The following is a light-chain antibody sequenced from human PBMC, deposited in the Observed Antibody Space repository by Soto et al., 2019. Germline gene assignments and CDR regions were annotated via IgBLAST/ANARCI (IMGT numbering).Light chain of an antibody. Sequence: QSVLTQPASVSGSRGQSMTMSWTGSSSNIGAGYDVHWYQQLPGTAPKLLMYGNGNRPSGVPDRFSGSKSGTSASLAITGLQAEDEADYYCQSYDSSLSGSEVFGTGTKVTVL. CDR1: SSNIGAGYD. CDR3: QSYDSSLSGSEV. J-gene: IGLJ1*01. CDR2: GNG. V-gene: IGLV1-40*01.